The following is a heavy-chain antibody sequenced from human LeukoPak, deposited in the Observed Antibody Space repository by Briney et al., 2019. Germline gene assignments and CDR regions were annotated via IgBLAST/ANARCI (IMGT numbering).Heavy chain of an antibody. CDR3: TTESFHY. J-gene: IGHJ4*02. D-gene: IGHD3-10*01. CDR2: ISNSGTIT. V-gene: IGHV3-23*01. Sequence: PGGSLRLSCAVSGFTFGRFAMNWVRQAPGKGLEWASIISNSGTITSYADSVKGRFTISRDNSKNTVYLQMNSLRAEDTALYYCTTESFHYWGQGSLVAVSS. CDR1: GFTFGRFA.